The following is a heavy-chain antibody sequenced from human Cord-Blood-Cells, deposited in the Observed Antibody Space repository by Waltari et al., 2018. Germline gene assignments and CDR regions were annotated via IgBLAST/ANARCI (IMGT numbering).Heavy chain of an antibody. CDR2: ISYDGSNK. J-gene: IGHJ4*02. V-gene: IGHV3-30*18. CDR3: AKDGTYSSGWYFDY. CDR1: GFTFSSYG. Sequence: QVQLVESGGGVVQPGRSLRLSCAASGFTFSSYGMHWVRQAPGKGLEWVAVISYDGSNKYYADSVKGRFTISRDNSKNTLYLQMNSLRAEDTAVYYCAKDGTYSSGWYFDYWGQGTLVTVSS. D-gene: IGHD6-19*01.